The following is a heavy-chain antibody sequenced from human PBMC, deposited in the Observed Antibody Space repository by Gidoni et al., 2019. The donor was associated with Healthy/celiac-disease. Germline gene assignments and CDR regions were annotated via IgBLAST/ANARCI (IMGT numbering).Heavy chain of an antibody. Sequence: EVPLLESGGGLVQHGGSLRLHCAAPGFTFSRYAMTWVRQAAGKGLGCVSAISGSGGSAYYPDSVKCRFTITRDNSNNTLYLLMNILRAEDTAVYYCAEVPQGSSYDNWFDPWGQGTLVTVSS. V-gene: IGHV3-23*01. D-gene: IGHD5-18*01. CDR2: ISGSGGSA. J-gene: IGHJ5*02. CDR3: AEVPQGSSYDNWFDP. CDR1: GFTFSRYA.